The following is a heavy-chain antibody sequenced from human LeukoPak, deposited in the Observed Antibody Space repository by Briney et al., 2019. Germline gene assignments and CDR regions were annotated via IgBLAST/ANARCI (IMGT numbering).Heavy chain of an antibody. CDR1: GFTFSSYA. Sequence: HPGGSLRLSCAASGFTFSSYAMSWVRQAPGKGLEWVSAISGNGGSTYYADSVRGRFTISRDNSKNTLYLQMNSLRAEDTAVYYCAKAEDYDILTGWADYWGQGTLVTVSS. D-gene: IGHD3-9*01. V-gene: IGHV3-23*01. J-gene: IGHJ4*02. CDR2: ISGNGGST. CDR3: AKAEDYDILTGWADY.